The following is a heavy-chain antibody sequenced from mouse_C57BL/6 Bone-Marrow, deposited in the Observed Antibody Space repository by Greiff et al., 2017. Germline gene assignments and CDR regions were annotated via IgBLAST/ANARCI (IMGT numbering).Heavy chain of an antibody. D-gene: IGHD1-1*01. CDR3: ARHSFTTVVPFAY. CDR1: GFTFSDYY. Sequence: EVTLVESGGGLVQPGGSLKLSCAASGFTFSDYYMYWVRQTPEKRLEWVAYISNGGGSTYYPDTVKGRFTISRDNAKNTLYLQMSRLKSEDTSMYYCARHSFTTVVPFAYWGQGTLVTVSA. J-gene: IGHJ3*01. CDR2: ISNGGGST. V-gene: IGHV5-12*01.